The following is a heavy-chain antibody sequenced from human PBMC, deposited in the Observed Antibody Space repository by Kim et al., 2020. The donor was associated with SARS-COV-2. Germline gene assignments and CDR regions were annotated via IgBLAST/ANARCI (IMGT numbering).Heavy chain of an antibody. CDR1: GFTFSAHA. D-gene: IGHD3-10*01. CDR2: IAYDGSHI. CDR3: LAEIGSRSFDH. V-gene: IGHV3-30*04. Sequence: GGSLRLSCAASGFTFSAHALHWVRQAPGNGLEWVAHIAYDGSHISFPDSVKGRFIISRDNTKSTLYLQMNSLRPEDTAVYYCLAEIGSRSFDHWGQGTLVTVSS. J-gene: IGHJ4*02.